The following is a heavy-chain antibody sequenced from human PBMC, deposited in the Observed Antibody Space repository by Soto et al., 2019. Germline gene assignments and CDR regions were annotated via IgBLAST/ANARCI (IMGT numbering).Heavy chain of an antibody. CDR3: ARGVTVFGLVSRFWFDP. Sequence: SETLSLTCTVSGGSISSSSYYWGWIRQPPGKGLEWIGSIHYSGRTYYSTSLKSRLAISIDTSQNQFSLKLSSVTAADRAVYFCARGVTVFGLVSRFWFDPWGQGTVVTVSA. V-gene: IGHV4-39*01. J-gene: IGHJ5*02. D-gene: IGHD3-3*01. CDR1: GGSISSSSYY. CDR2: IHYSGRT.